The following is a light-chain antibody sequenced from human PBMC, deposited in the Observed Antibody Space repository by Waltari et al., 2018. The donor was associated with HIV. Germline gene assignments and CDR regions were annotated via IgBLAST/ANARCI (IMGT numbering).Light chain of an antibody. CDR2: DNN. CDR3: GTWDSSLSAEV. Sequence: QSVLTQPPSVSAAPGQKVTISCSGSSSNIANNYVSWYQQLPETAPKLLIYDNNKRPAGIPDRFSGSKSGTSATLGITGLQTGDEADYYCGTWDSSLSAEVFGTGTKVTVL. CDR1: SSNIANNY. V-gene: IGLV1-51*01. J-gene: IGLJ1*01.